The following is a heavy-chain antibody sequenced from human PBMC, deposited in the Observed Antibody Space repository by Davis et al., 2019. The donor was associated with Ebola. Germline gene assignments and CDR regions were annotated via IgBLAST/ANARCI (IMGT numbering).Heavy chain of an antibody. V-gene: IGHV3-23*01. D-gene: IGHD2/OR15-2a*01. CDR1: GFTFSTYA. CDR3: AKDFYDTTRRYFDY. CDR2: FDSGGST. J-gene: IGHJ4*02. Sequence: GESLKISCAASGFTFSTYAMSWVRQAPGKGLEWVSTFDSGGSTFYADSVKGRFTISRDNSKNTLYLQMNSLRAEDTAVYYCAKDFYDTTRRYFDYWGQGTLVTVSS.